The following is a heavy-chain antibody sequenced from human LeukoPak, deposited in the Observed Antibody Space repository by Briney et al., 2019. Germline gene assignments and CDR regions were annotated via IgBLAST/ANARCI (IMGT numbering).Heavy chain of an antibody. Sequence: PSETLSLTCTVSGGSISSYYWSWIRQPAGKGLEWIGRIYTSGTTHYNPSLKSRVTMSVDTFKNQFSLKLSSVTAADTAVYYCARVFRAAAVDYWGQGTLVTVSS. D-gene: IGHD6-13*01. V-gene: IGHV4-4*07. CDR1: GGSISSYY. CDR2: IYTSGTT. J-gene: IGHJ4*02. CDR3: ARVFRAAAVDY.